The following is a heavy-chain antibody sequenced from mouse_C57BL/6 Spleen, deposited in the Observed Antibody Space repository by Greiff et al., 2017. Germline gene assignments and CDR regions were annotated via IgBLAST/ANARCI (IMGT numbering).Heavy chain of an antibody. Sequence: LLESGPELVKPGASVKISCKASGYAFSSSWMNWVKQRPGKGLEWIGRIYPGDGDTNYNGKFKGKATLTADKSSSTAYMQLSSLTSEDSAVYFCARYGTTVVALRYAMDYWGQGTSVTVSS. V-gene: IGHV1-82*01. J-gene: IGHJ4*01. CDR2: IYPGDGDT. CDR1: GYAFSSSW. D-gene: IGHD1-1*01. CDR3: ARYGTTVVALRYAMDY.